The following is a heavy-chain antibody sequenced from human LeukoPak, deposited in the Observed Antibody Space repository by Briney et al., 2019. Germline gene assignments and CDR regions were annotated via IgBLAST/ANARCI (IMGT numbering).Heavy chain of an antibody. D-gene: IGHD4-17*01. CDR1: GDSVSSGYY. Sequence: PSETLSLTCLVSGDSVSSGYYWSWIRQPPGKGLEWIGYIYYTGSTNYNPSLTSRVTISVDTSKNQFSLKLTSVTAADTAVYYCARGPHWVTGDYDAFDIWGQGTMVTVSS. V-gene: IGHV4-61*01. CDR2: IYYTGST. J-gene: IGHJ3*02. CDR3: ARGPHWVTGDYDAFDI.